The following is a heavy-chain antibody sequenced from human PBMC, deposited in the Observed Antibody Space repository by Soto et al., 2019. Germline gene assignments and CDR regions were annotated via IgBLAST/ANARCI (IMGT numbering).Heavy chain of an antibody. Sequence: EVQLVESGGGLVQPGGSLRLSCAASGFTVSSNYMTWVRQAPGKGLEWVSVIFSGGSTSYADSVKGRFTISRDNSKNTLYLQMHSLRAEDTAVYYCARDQGYSHYWGQGTLVTVSS. CDR3: ARDQGYSHY. V-gene: IGHV3-66*01. CDR1: GFTVSSNY. J-gene: IGHJ4*02. D-gene: IGHD5-18*01. CDR2: IFSGGST.